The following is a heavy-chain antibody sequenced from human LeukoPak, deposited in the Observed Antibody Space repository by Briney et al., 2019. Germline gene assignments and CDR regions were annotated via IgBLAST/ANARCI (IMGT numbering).Heavy chain of an antibody. V-gene: IGHV4-61*08. J-gene: IGHJ4*02. CDR1: GGSISRSDHY. Sequence: SETLSLTCSVSGGSISRSDHYWSWIRQPPGKGLEWIGNIYYSGSTNYNPSLKSRVTISVDTSKNQFSLKLSSVTAADTAVYYCARSARAGGTYYFDYWGQGTLVTVSS. D-gene: IGHD6-13*01. CDR3: ARSARAGGTYYFDY. CDR2: IYYSGST.